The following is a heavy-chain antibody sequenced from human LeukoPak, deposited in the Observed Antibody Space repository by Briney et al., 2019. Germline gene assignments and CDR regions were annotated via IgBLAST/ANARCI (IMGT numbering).Heavy chain of an antibody. J-gene: IGHJ4*02. CDR2: IWYDGSNK. Sequence: GGSLRLSCAASGFTFSSYGMHWVCQAPGKWLEWLAVIWYDGSNKYYADSVKGRFTISRDNSKNTLYLQMNSLRVEDTAMYYCARAAQDFDYWGQGTLVTVSS. CDR3: ARAAQDFDY. V-gene: IGHV3-33*01. CDR1: GFTFSSYG.